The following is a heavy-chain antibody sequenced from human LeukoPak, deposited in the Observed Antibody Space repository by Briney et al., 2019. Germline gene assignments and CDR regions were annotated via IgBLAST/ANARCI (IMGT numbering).Heavy chain of an antibody. CDR1: GYTFTSYG. CDR3: ARSIAEAEPASDS. D-gene: IGHD6-13*01. CDR2: INPNSGGT. V-gene: IGHV1-2*02. J-gene: IGHJ4*02. Sequence: ASVKVSCKASGYTFTSYGISWVRQAPGQGLEWMGWINPNSGGTKYAQKFQGRVTLTRDTSISTAYMELSRLRSDDTAVYYCARSIAEAEPASDSWGQGTLVTVSS.